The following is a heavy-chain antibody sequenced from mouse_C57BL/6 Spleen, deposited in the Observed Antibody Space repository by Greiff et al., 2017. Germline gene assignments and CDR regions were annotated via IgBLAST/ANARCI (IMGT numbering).Heavy chain of an antibody. V-gene: IGHV1-69*01. CDR1: GYTFTSYW. D-gene: IGHD3-2*02. J-gene: IGHJ2*01. CDR2: IDPSDSYT. Sequence: VQLQQPGAELVMPGASVKLSCKASGYTFTSYWMHWVKQRPGQGLEWIGEIDPSDSYTNYNQKFKGKSTLTVDKSSSTAYMQLSSLTSEDSAVYYCARSGAQATSDYWGQGTTLTVSS. CDR3: ARSGAQATSDY.